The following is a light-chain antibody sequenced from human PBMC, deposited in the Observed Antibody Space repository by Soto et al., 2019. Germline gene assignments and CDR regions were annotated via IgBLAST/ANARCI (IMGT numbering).Light chain of an antibody. V-gene: IGKV2-30*02. CDR1: QSLIHSDGSTY. CDR3: MQGTHWPWT. J-gene: IGKJ1*01. CDR2: EVS. Sequence: DVVMTQSPLSLPVTLGQPASISCTSSQSLIHSDGSTYLSWFQQRPGQSPRRLIYEVSDRDSGVPDRFGGSGSGTDFTLKISRVEAEDVGVYYCMQGTHWPWTFGQGTEVEMK.